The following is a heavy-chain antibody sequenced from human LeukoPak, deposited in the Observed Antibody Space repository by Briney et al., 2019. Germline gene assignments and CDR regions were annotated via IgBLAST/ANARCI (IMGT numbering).Heavy chain of an antibody. J-gene: IGHJ5*02. CDR3: ARGPLHVALSSGSLKWFDP. D-gene: IGHD3-10*01. V-gene: IGHV1-69*05. CDR1: GGSFRSST. Sequence: SVKVSCKASGGSFRSSTFAWVRQAPGRGLEWVGDIVPIFGAANYALKFQGRATVTTDESTSTVYMELSSLTSEDTAMYFCARGPLHVALSSGSLKWFDPWGQGSLVTVSS. CDR2: IVPIFGAA.